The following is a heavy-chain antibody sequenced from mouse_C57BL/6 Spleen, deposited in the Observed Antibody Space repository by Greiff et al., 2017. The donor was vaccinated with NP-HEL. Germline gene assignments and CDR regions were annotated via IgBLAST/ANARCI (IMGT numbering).Heavy chain of an antibody. Sequence: QVQLQQPGAELVKPGASVKLSCTASGYTFTSYWMHWVKQRPGQGLEWIGMIHPNSGSTNYTEKFKSKATMTVDKSSSTAYMQLSSLTSEYYAVYYCAIYDYSSWLAYWGQGTLVTVSA. D-gene: IGHD2-4*01. CDR1: GYTFTSYW. CDR3: AIYDYSSWLAY. CDR2: IHPNSGST. V-gene: IGHV1-64*01. J-gene: IGHJ3*01.